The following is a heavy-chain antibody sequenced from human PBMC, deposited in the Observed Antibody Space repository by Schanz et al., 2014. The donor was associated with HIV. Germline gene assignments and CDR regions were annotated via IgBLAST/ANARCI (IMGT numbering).Heavy chain of an antibody. Sequence: QVQLVESGGGVVQPGRSLRLSCAASGFTFSTYGMHWVRQAPGKGLEWVAVISYDGSNEYYADSVKGRFTISRDNSKNTLYLQMNSLRAEDTALYYCAKDIGRDVGYGLDVWGQGTTVTVSS. CDR2: ISYDGSNE. V-gene: IGHV3-30*18. CDR3: AKDIGRDVGYGLDV. CDR1: GFTFSTYG. J-gene: IGHJ6*02. D-gene: IGHD1-26*01.